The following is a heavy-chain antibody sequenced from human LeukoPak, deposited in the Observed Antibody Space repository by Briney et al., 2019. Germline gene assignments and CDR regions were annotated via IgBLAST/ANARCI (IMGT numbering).Heavy chain of an antibody. V-gene: IGHV3-23*01. CDR2: ISGSGGST. D-gene: IGHD2-2*01. CDR3: AKDQRSYEYCSSTSCYYYFDY. Sequence: GGSLRLSCVASGFTFNNYAMHWVRQAPGKGLEWVSAISGSGGSTYYADSVKGRFTISRDNSKNTLYLQMNSLRAEDTAVYYCAKDQRSYEYCSSTSCYYYFDYWGQGTLVTVSS. J-gene: IGHJ4*02. CDR1: GFTFNNYA.